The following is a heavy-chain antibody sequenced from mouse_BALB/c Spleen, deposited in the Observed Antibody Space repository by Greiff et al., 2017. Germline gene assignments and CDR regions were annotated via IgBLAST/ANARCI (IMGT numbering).Heavy chain of an antibody. Sequence: EVLLVESGGGLVQPGGSRKLSCAASGFTFSSFGMHWVRQAPEKGLEWVAYISSGSSTIYYADTVKGRFTIARDNPKNTLFLQMTSLRSEDTAMYYCARGLPFYAMDYWGQGTSVTVSS. CDR2: ISSGSSTI. V-gene: IGHV5-17*02. CDR3: ARGLPFYAMDY. D-gene: IGHD2-2*01. J-gene: IGHJ4*01. CDR1: GFTFSSFG.